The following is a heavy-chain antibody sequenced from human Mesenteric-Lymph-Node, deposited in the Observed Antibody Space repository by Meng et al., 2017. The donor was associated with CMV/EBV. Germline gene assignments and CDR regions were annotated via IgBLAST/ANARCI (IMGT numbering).Heavy chain of an antibody. CDR2: VFYSGST. CDR1: GGSIRSYY. CDR3: ARAESYSDIIVVPAAIY. J-gene: IGHJ4*02. V-gene: IGHV4-59*01. D-gene: IGHD2-2*01. Sequence: SETLSLTCTVSGGSIRSYYWTWIRQSPEKGLEWIGYVFYSGSTNYNPSLRSRVTISIDTSMNQFSLKLSSVTAADTAVYYCARAESYSDIIVVPAAIYWGQGTLVTVSS.